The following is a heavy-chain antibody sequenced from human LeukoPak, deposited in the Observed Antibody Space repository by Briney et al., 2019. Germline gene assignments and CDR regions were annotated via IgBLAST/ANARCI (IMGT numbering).Heavy chain of an antibody. J-gene: IGHJ4*02. CDR1: XXTXXXXX. Sequence: GGSLRLSYAASXXTXXXXXXXWXRXVXXXXXXXXXGISASGGSTYYADSVRGRFTISRDNSKNTLYVQMNSLRDEDTAVYYCAKDQRWESPHYLDSWGQGTLVTVSS. CDR2: ISASGGST. D-gene: IGHD1-26*01. CDR3: AKDQRWESPHYLDS. V-gene: IGHV3-23*01.